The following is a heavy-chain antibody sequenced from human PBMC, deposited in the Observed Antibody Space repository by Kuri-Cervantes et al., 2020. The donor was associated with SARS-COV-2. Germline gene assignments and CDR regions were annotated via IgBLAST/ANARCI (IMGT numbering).Heavy chain of an antibody. J-gene: IGHJ4*02. CDR1: GFSFSSYG. D-gene: IGHD2-2*01. CDR2: ISGSGGST. Sequence: GGSLRLSCAASGFSFSSYGMSWVRQAPGRGLEWVSAISGSGGSTYYADSVKGRFTISRDNSKNTLYLQMNSLRAEDTAVYYCAKAIVVVPAALPNFDYWGQGTLVTVSS. V-gene: IGHV3-23*01. CDR3: AKAIVVVPAALPNFDY.